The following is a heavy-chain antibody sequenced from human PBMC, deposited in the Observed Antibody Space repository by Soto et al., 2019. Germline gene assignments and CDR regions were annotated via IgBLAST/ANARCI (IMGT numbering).Heavy chain of an antibody. CDR1: GGSISSYY. J-gene: IGHJ4*01. D-gene: IGHD6-25*01. Sequence: SETLSLTCTVSGGSISSYYLSWIRQPPGKGLEWIGYIYYSGSTNYNPALKSRVTISVDTSKNQFSLKLSSVTAADTAVYYCARYLYCSGSLYRFSLRGQGTPVPVSS. CDR3: ARYLYCSGSLYRFSL. V-gene: IGHV4-59*08. CDR2: IYYSGST.